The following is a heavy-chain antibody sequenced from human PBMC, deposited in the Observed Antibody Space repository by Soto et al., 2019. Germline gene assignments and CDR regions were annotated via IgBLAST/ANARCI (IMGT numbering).Heavy chain of an antibody. CDR1: GFTFSSYG. CDR2: ISYDGSNK. J-gene: IGHJ6*02. V-gene: IGHV3-30*18. Sequence: QAQLVESGGGVVQPGRSLRLSCAASGFTFSSYGMHWVRQAPGKGLEWVAVISYDGSNKYYADSVKGRFTISRDNSKNTLYLQMNSLRAEDTAVYYCAKDLAPARLPYCSSTSCYVDYYYGMDVWGQGTTVTVSS. D-gene: IGHD2-2*01. CDR3: AKDLAPARLPYCSSTSCYVDYYYGMDV.